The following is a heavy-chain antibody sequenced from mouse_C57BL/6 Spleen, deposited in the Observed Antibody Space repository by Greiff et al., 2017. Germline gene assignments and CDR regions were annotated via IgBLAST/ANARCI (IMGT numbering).Heavy chain of an antibody. J-gene: IGHJ2*01. CDR1: GFTFSSYA. V-gene: IGHV5-4*01. CDR3: ARRDGNYYFDY. Sequence: DVQLVESGGGLVKPGGSLKLSCAASGFTFSSYAMSWVRQTPEKRLEWVATISDGGSYTYYPDNVKGRFTISRDNAKKNLYLQMSHLKSEATAMYYCARRDGNYYFDYWGQGTTLTVSS. CDR2: ISDGGSYT. D-gene: IGHD2-1*01.